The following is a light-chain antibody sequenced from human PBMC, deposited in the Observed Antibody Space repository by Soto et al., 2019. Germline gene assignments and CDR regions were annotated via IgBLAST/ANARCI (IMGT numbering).Light chain of an antibody. CDR2: EVS. J-gene: IGLJ7*01. CDR1: SSDVGGYNY. CDR3: SSYTNINTRACV. V-gene: IGLV2-14*01. Sequence: QSALTQPASVSGSPGQSITVSCTGTSSDVGGYNYVSWYQHHPGKAPKLMIFEVSNRPSGVSDRFSGSKSGNTASLTISGLQAEDEAEYYCSSYTNINTRACVFGTGTQLTVL.